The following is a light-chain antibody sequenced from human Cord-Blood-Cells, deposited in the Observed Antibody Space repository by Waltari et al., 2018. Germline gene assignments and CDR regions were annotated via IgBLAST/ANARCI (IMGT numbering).Light chain of an antibody. V-gene: IGKV3-20*01. CDR3: QQYGSSPLT. J-gene: IGKJ1*01. CDR1: QSVSSSY. Sequence: QSPGNTSLSPGEGPTIACRASQSVSSSYLAWYQQKPGQAPRLLIYGSSSRAAGIPDWFSGSASGKYFTLTISRLAHEDVAVYCCQQYGSSPLTFGQGTKVEIK. CDR2: GSS.